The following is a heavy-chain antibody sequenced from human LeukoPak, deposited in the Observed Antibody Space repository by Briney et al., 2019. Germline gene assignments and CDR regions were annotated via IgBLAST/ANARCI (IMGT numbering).Heavy chain of an antibody. V-gene: IGHV4-61*02. J-gene: IGHJ4*02. CDR3: ARDGAYDFWSGYRD. D-gene: IGHD3-3*01. CDR1: GGSISSGSYY. Sequence: SETLSLICTVSGGSISSGSYYWSWIRQFAGKGLEWIGRIDVSGRTNYNPTLKSRVTISVDTSKNQVSLRLTSVTAADTAVYYCARDGAYDFWSGYRDWGQGTLVAVSS. CDR2: IDVSGRT.